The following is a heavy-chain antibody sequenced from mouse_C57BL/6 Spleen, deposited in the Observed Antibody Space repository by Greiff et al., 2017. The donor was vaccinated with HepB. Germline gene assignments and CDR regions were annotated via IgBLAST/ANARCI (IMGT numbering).Heavy chain of an antibody. V-gene: IGHV1-64*01. CDR3: ARANWDVHYFDY. CDR2: IHPNSGST. J-gene: IGHJ2*01. Sequence: QVQLQQPGAELVKPGASVKLSCKASGYTFTSYWMHWVKQSPGQGLEWIGMIHPNSGSTNYNEKFKSKATLTVDKSSSTAYMQLSSLTSEDSAVYYCARANWDVHYFDYWGQGTTLTVSA. D-gene: IGHD4-1*01. CDR1: GYTFTSYW.